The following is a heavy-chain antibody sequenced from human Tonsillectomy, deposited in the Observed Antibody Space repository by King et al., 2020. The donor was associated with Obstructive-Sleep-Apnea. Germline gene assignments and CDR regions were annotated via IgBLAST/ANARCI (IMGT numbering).Heavy chain of an antibody. D-gene: IGHD1-26*01. CDR3: ARDRGGAGPTTTDY. CDR1: GFTFRTSW. Sequence: VQLVESGGGLVQPGGSLRLSCAASGFTFRTSWMHWVRQAPGKGLVWVSRINSDGSSTIYADFVKGRFTISRDNAKNTMYLQMNSLRAEVTAVYYCARDRGGAGPTTTDYWGQGTLVTVSS. CDR2: INSDGSST. J-gene: IGHJ4*02. V-gene: IGHV3-74*01.